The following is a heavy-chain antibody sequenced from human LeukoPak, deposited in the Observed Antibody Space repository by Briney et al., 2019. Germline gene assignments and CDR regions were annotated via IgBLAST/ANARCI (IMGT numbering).Heavy chain of an antibody. CDR1: GASISGSISGGTYH. Sequence: SETLSLTCTVSGASISGSISGGTYHWNWIRQPAGKGLEWLGRMYHGGTTISYSPSLKSRVTISVDTSKNQFSLNVTSVTAADTAVYYCARSTNRLDSWGQGTLVTVSS. V-gene: IGHV4-61*02. J-gene: IGHJ4*02. CDR2: MYHGGTT. D-gene: IGHD1-14*01. CDR3: ARSTNRLDS.